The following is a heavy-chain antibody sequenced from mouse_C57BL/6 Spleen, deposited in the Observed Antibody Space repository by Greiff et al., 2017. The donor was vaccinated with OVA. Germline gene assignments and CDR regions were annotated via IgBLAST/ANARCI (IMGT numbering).Heavy chain of an antibody. J-gene: IGHJ4*01. D-gene: IGHD1-1*01. Sequence: QVQLQESGAELVRPGASVKLSCKASGYTFTDYYINWVKQRPGQGLEWIARIYPGSGNPYYNEKFKGKATLTAEKSSSTAYMQLSSLTSEDSAVYFCARSYYYGSSYVYAMDYWGQGTSVTVSS. CDR1: GYTFTDYY. CDR3: ARSYYYGSSYVYAMDY. CDR2: IYPGSGNP. V-gene: IGHV1-76*01.